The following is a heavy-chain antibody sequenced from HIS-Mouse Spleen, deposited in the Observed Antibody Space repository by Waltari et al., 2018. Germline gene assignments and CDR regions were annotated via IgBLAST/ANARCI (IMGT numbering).Heavy chain of an antibody. CDR2: IYYSGST. CDR1: VGSISSSSYY. J-gene: IGHJ2*01. V-gene: IGHV4-39*07. CDR3: AREIPYSSSWYDWYFDL. Sequence: QLQLQESGPGLVKPSETLSLTCTVSVGSISSSSYYWGWIRQPPGKGLEWIGSIYYSGSTYSNPSRKSRVTRSVDTSKNQFSLKLSSVTAADTAVYYCAREIPYSSSWYDWYFDLWGRGTLVTVSS. D-gene: IGHD6-13*01.